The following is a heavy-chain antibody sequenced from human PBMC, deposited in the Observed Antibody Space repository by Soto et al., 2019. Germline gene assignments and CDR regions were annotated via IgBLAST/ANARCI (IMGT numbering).Heavy chain of an antibody. V-gene: IGHV1-2*04. CDR3: AREQGAGSGYDLYAFDI. Sequence: SSVKVSCKASGYTFTGYYMHWVRQAPGQGLEWMGWINPNSGGTNYAQKFQGWVTMTRDTSISTAYMELSRLRSDDTAVYYCAREQGAGSGYDLYAFDIWGQGTMVTVAS. CDR2: INPNSGGT. D-gene: IGHD5-12*01. J-gene: IGHJ3*02. CDR1: GYTFTGYY.